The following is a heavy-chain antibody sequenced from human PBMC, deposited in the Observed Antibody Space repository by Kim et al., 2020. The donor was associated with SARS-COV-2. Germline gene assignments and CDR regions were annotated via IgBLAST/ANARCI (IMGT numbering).Heavy chain of an antibody. CDR2: ISYDGSNK. V-gene: IGHV3-30*18. J-gene: IGHJ4*01. D-gene: IGHD3-22*01. CDR1: GFTFSSYG. CDR3: AKWGYYDSSLSDPFDY. Sequence: GGSLRLSCAASGFTFSSYGMHWVRQAPGKGLEWVAVISYDGSNKYYADSVKGRFTISRDNSKNTLYLQMNSLRAEDTAVYYCAKWGYYDSSLSDPFDYWG.